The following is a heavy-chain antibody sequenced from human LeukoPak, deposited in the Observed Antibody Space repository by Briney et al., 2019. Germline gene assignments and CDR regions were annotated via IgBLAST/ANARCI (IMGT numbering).Heavy chain of an antibody. Sequence: PGGSLRLSCAASGFTVSSNYMTWVRQAPGKGLEWVSVIYRGGSTYYADSVKGRFTISRDSSNNTLYLQMNSLRAEDTAVYYCARQPITMRPDYYYYYGMDVWGQGTTVTVSS. J-gene: IGHJ6*02. CDR3: ARQPITMRPDYYYYYGMDV. CDR2: IYRGGST. V-gene: IGHV3-53*01. CDR1: GFTVSSNY. D-gene: IGHD3-10*01.